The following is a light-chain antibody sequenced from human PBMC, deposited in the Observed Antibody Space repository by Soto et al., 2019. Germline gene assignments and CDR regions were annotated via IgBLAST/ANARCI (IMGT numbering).Light chain of an antibody. CDR1: NIGTYS. CDR3: KLWDSSSDRYV. Sequence: SYELTQPPSVSVAPGQTAMISCGGTNIGTYSVHWYQQKPGQAPVLVVYDYSARPSGIPERFSGSKSGNTAILTIRRVEAGDEAPDYCKLWDSSSDRYVFGTGTKVTVL. V-gene: IGLV3-21*02. CDR2: DYS. J-gene: IGLJ1*01.